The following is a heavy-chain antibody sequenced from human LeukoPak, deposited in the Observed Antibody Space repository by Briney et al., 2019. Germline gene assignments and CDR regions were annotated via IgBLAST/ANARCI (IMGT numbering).Heavy chain of an antibody. J-gene: IGHJ4*02. CDR2: IYHSGNT. Sequence: SETLSLTCTVSGYSISIGYYWGWIRQPPGQGLEWIGNIYHSGNTYHNPSLTSRVTISVDTSKNQFSLKLSSVTAADTAVYYCARDLAAAGFDYWGQGTLVTVSS. CDR3: ARDLAAAGFDY. D-gene: IGHD6-13*01. V-gene: IGHV4-38-2*02. CDR1: GYSISIGYY.